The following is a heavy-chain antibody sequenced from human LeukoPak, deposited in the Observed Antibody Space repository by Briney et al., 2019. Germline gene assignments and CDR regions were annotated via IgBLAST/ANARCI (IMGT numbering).Heavy chain of an antibody. Sequence: GGSLRLSCAASGFTFSSYWMSWVRQAPGKGLEWVANIKQDGSEKYYVDSVKGRFTISRDNSKNTLYLQMNSLRAEDTAVYYCAKDGVLGLYSSSWYMSEYFQHWGQGTLVTVSS. J-gene: IGHJ1*01. V-gene: IGHV3-7*01. CDR1: GFTFSSYW. D-gene: IGHD6-13*01. CDR3: AKDGVLGLYSSSWYMSEYFQH. CDR2: IKQDGSEK.